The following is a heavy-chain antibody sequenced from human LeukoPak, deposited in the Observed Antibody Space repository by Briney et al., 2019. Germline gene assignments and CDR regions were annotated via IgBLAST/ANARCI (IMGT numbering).Heavy chain of an antibody. CDR1: GFTVSRNY. Sequence: GGSLRLSCAASGFTVSRNYMSWVRQAPGKGLEWVSVIYSGGSTYYADSVKGRFTISRDNSKNTLYLQMNSLRAEDTAVYYCARDLWSGVTTRDYWGQETLVTVSS. CDR3: ARDLWSGVTTRDY. J-gene: IGHJ4*02. V-gene: IGHV3-53*01. D-gene: IGHD3-22*01. CDR2: IYSGGST.